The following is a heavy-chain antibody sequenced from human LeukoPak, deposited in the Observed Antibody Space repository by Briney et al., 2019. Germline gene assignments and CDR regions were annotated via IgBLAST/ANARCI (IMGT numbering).Heavy chain of an antibody. CDR3: AKAVSHSYFDF. J-gene: IGHJ4*02. V-gene: IGHV3-23*01. CDR1: GFTFSNYA. D-gene: IGHD6-19*01. CDR2: INPSGGST. Sequence: GGSLRLSRAASGFTFSNYAMNWVRQAPGRGLEWVSAINPSGGSTYYADSVKGRFTISRDNSKNTLYLQMNSLRAEDTALYFCAKAVSHSYFDFWGQGTLVTVSA.